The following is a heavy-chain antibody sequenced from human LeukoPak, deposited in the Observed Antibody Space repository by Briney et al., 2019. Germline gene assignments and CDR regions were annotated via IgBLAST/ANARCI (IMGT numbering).Heavy chain of an antibody. CDR3: ARATAYGMDV. Sequence: PSETLSLTCTVSGGSISSGSYYWSWIRQPAGKGLEWIGRIYTSGSTNYNPSLKSRVTISVDTSKNQFSLKLSSVTAADTAVYYCARATAYGMDVWGQGTTVTVSS. CDR1: GGSISSGSYY. D-gene: IGHD4-17*01. V-gene: IGHV4-61*02. J-gene: IGHJ6*02. CDR2: IYTSGST.